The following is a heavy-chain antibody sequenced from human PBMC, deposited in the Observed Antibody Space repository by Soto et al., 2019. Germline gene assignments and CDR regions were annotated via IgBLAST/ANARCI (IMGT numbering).Heavy chain of an antibody. CDR1: GYTFINYY. V-gene: IGHV1-46*01. CDR2: INPMSGAT. CDR3: ARDLAAGDL. J-gene: IGHJ4*02. D-gene: IGHD2-21*01. Sequence: QAHLVQSGAEVREPGASVKVSCRTSGYTFINYYIHWVRQAPGHGLEWMAIINPMSGATNYAQKFQGRITLPMDTSTTTAYMEVSSLTSEDTAVYYCARDLAAGDLWGQGTLVTVSS.